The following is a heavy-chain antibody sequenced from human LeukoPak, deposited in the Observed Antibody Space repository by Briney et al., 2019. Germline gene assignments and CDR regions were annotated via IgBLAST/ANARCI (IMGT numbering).Heavy chain of an antibody. CDR2: ISSSGSTI. D-gene: IGHD6-19*01. CDR3: ARDLGSGWDAFDI. V-gene: IGHV3-11*01. J-gene: IGHJ3*02. Sequence: GGSLRLSCAASGFTFSDYYMSWIRQAPVKGLEWVSYISSSGSTIYYADSVKGRFTISRDNAKNSLYLQMNSLRAEDTAVYYCARDLGSGWDAFDIWGQGTMVTVSS. CDR1: GFTFSDYY.